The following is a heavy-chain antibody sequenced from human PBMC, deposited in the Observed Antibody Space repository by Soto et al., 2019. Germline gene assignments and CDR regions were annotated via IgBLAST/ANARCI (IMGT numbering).Heavy chain of an antibody. CDR2: IDPSDSYT. Sequence: GESLKISCKGSGYSFTTYWITWVRQMPGKGLEWMGRIDPSDSYTNYSPSFQGHVTISADKSISTAYLQWSSLKASDTAMYYCARQRGLATVTYYGLDVWGQGTTVTVSS. CDR1: GYSFTTYW. V-gene: IGHV5-10-1*01. J-gene: IGHJ6*02. D-gene: IGHD4-17*01. CDR3: ARQRGLATVTYYGLDV.